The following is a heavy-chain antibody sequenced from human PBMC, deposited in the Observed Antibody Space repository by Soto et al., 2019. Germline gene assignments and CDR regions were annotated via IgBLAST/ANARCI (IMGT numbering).Heavy chain of an antibody. CDR2: IIPIFGTA. CDR3: ARVPSYGSGSYYKGYYGMDV. J-gene: IGHJ6*02. V-gene: IGHV1-69*01. Sequence: QVQLVQSGAEVKKPGSSVKVSCKASGGTFSSYVISWVRQAPGQGLEWMGGIIPIFGTANYAQKFQGRVTITADESTSTAYMELSSLRSEDTAVYYCARVPSYGSGSYYKGYYGMDVWGQGTTVTVSS. D-gene: IGHD3-10*01. CDR1: GGTFSSYV.